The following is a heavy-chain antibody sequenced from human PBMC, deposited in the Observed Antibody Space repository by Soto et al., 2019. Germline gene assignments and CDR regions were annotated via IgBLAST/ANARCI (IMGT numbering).Heavy chain of an antibody. D-gene: IGHD2-2*01. CDR3: ARDPSEGRVGNWFES. V-gene: IGHV5-51*01. J-gene: IGHJ5*01. CDR2: IYPYDSDT. Sequence: GESLKISCKTSGYSFTSYWIGWVRQMPGKGMEWMGNIYPYDSDTRYSPSFQGQVTISADTSITTAYLQWSGLRTEDTAVYYCARDPSEGRVGNWFESWGQGTLVTVSS. CDR1: GYSFTSYW.